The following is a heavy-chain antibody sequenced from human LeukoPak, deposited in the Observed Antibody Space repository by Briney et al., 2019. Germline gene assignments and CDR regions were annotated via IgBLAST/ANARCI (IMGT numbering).Heavy chain of an antibody. CDR3: SKDLAYNWNFFSFDY. CDR2: IRYDGSNK. Sequence: GGSLRLSCAASGFTFSSYGMHWVRQAPGKGLEWVAFIRYDGSNKYYADSVKGRFTISRDNSKNTVYVQMNSLRAEDTAVYYFSKDLAYNWNFFSFDYWGQGTLVTVSS. CDR1: GFTFSSYG. J-gene: IGHJ4*02. D-gene: IGHD1-7*01. V-gene: IGHV3-30*02.